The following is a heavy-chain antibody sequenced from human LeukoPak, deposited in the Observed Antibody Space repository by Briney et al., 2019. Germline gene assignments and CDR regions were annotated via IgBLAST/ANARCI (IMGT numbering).Heavy chain of an antibody. CDR3: ARGLGVMVYWFDP. J-gene: IGHJ5*02. V-gene: IGHV3-48*02. D-gene: IGHD3-16*01. CDR2: ISGSSSTI. CDR1: GFTFSHYT. Sequence: SGGSLRLSCAASGFTFSHYTMNWVRQAPGKGLEWLSYISGSSSTISYADSVKGRFTISRDNAKNSLYLQMDSLRDEDTAVYYCARGLGVMVYWFDPWGQGTLVTVSS.